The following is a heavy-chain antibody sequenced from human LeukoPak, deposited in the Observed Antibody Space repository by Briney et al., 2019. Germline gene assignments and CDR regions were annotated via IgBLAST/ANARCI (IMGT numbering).Heavy chain of an antibody. CDR2: ISGSGGTT. J-gene: IGHJ4*02. CDR3: AKRAPYYFDN. Sequence: GGSLRLSCAASGITFSSYAITWVRQAPGKGREWVSAISGSGGTTYYPDSVKGRFIISRDNSKNTVYLQINSLRAEDTAVYYCAKRAPYYFDNWGQGTLVTVSS. CDR1: GITFSSYA. V-gene: IGHV3-23*01.